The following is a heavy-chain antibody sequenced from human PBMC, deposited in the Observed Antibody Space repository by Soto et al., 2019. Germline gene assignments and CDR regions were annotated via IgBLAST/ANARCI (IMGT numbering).Heavy chain of an antibody. J-gene: IGHJ6*02. Sequence: PGGSLRLSCAASGFTFSDYYMSWIRQAPGKGLEWVSYISSSGSTIYYADSVKGRFTISRDNAKNSLYLQMNSLRAEDTAVYYCARDWGYCISTSCYYYYGMDVWGQGTTVTVSS. CDR1: GFTFSDYY. D-gene: IGHD2-2*01. V-gene: IGHV3-11*01. CDR3: ARDWGYCISTSCYYYYGMDV. CDR2: ISSSGSTI.